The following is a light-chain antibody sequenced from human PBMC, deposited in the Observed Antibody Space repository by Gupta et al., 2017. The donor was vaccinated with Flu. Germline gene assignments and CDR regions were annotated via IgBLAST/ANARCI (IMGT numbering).Light chain of an antibody. CDR1: SSDVGRYNL. V-gene: IGLV2-23*02. CDR3: CSYAVIRDRQL. CDR2: EVN. J-gene: IGLJ2*01. Sequence: QSALSQPASVSGSPGQTITISCPGTSSDVGRYNLVSWYQQFPGKAPKLLIHEVNKRPSGVSDRFSGSKSGNTASLTISGLQSDDEADYYCCSYAVIRDRQLFGGGTKLTVL.